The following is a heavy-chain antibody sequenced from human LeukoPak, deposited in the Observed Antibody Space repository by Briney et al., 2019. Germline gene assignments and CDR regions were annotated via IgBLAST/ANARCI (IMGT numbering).Heavy chain of an antibody. D-gene: IGHD3-22*01. CDR2: INSDGINT. J-gene: IGHJ4*02. CDR1: GFTFSNYW. CDR3: ARGKAYYYDSIPTHIDY. Sequence: PGGSLRLSCAASGFTFSNYWMHWVRQAPGKGLVWVSRINSDGINTSYADSVKGRFTISRDNAKNTLNLQMNSLRAEDTAVYYCARGKAYYYDSIPTHIDYWGQGTLVTVSS. V-gene: IGHV3-74*01.